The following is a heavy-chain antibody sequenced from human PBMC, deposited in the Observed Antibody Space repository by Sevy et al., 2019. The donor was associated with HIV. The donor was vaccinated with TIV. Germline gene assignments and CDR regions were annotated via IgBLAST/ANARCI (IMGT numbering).Heavy chain of an antibody. Sequence: GGSLRLSCAASGFTFTDYWMSWVRQTPGKGLEWVATIKQDESEKCYVDSVKGRFAISRDNGKNSVSLQMNGLRAEDTALYYCAREVGGYNWRPYYFDSWGQGTLVTVSS. D-gene: IGHD5-12*01. CDR1: GFTFTDYW. V-gene: IGHV3-7*01. CDR3: AREVGGYNWRPYYFDS. CDR2: IKQDESEK. J-gene: IGHJ4*02.